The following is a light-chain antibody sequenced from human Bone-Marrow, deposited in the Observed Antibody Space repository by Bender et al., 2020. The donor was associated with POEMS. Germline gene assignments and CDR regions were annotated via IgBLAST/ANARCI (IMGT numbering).Light chain of an antibody. Sequence: QSALTQPASVSGSPGQSITISCTGTSSDVGRYNLVSWYQQHPGKAPKLMIYEVSKGPSGVPDRFSGSKSGNTASLTVSGLQAEDEADYYCTSYSASRQVVFGGGTKLTVL. CDR2: EVS. CDR3: TSYSASRQVV. CDR1: SSDVGRYNL. V-gene: IGLV2-14*02. J-gene: IGLJ2*01.